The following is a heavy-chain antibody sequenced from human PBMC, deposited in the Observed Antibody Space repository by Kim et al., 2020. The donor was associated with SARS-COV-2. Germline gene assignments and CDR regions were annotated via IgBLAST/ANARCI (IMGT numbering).Heavy chain of an antibody. D-gene: IGHD3-10*01. CDR1: GGSFSGYS. J-gene: IGHJ4*01. CDR3: ARYYGSGSYSLDY. Sequence: SETLSLTCTVFGGSFSGYSWSWIRQPPGKGLECIGEVNHVGITNYNPSLKSRVTISVDTSKNQFSLNLSSVTAADTAVYYCARYYGSGSYSLDYWGQGTL. V-gene: IGHV4-34*01. CDR2: VNHVGIT.